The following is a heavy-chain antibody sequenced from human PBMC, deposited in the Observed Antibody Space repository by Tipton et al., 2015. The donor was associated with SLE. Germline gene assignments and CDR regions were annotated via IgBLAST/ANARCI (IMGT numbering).Heavy chain of an antibody. V-gene: IGHV1-8*02. CDR1: GYTFTTYA. CDR2: MNPNSGNT. Sequence: QVQLVQSGSELKKPGASVKVSCTASGYTFTTYAMNWVRQAPGQGLEWMGWMNPNSGNTGYAQKFQGRVTMTRNTSISTAYMELSSLRSEDTAVYYCARKGPAAYYYYYMDVWGKGTTVTVSS. J-gene: IGHJ6*03. CDR3: ARKGPAAYYYYYMDV. D-gene: IGHD6-13*01.